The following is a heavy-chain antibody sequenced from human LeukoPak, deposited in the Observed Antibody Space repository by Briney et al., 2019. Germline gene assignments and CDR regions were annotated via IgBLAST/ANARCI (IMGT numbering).Heavy chain of an antibody. CDR3: ARHKNYPDFRSGYGPDY. V-gene: IGHV4-39*01. CDR2: IYYSGST. Sequence: PSETLSLTCTVSGGSISSSSYYWGWIRQPPGKGLEWIGSIYYSGSTYYNPSLMSRVTISVDTSKNQFSLKLSSVTAADTAVYYCARHKNYPDFRSGYGPDYWGQGTLVTVSS. CDR1: GGSISSSSYY. D-gene: IGHD3-3*01. J-gene: IGHJ4*02.